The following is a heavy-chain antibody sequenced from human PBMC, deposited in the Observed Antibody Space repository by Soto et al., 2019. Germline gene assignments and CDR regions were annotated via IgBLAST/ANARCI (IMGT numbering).Heavy chain of an antibody. D-gene: IGHD6-19*01. CDR1: GFTFSSYG. Sequence: GGSLRLSCAASGFTFSSYGMHWVRQAPGKGLEWVAVISYDGSNKYYADSVKGRFTISRDNSKNTLYLQMNSLRAEDTAVYYCAKDFLYSSGGVSYSWFDPWGQGTLVTVSS. CDR2: ISYDGSNK. V-gene: IGHV3-30*18. CDR3: AKDFLYSSGGVSYSWFDP. J-gene: IGHJ5*02.